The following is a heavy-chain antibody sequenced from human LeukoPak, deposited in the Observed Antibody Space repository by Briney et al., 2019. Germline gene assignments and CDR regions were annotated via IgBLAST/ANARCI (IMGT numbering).Heavy chain of an antibody. V-gene: IGHV4-59*01. D-gene: IGHD3-3*01. J-gene: IGHJ5*02. Sequence: SETLSLTCTVSGGSISSYYWSWIRQPPGKGLEWIGYIYYSGSTNYNPSLKSRVTISVDTSKNQFSLKLSSVTAADTAVYYCARVTLRKTYYDFWSGYPTPGWFDPWGQGTLVTVSS. CDR2: IYYSGST. CDR3: ARVTLRKTYYDFWSGYPTPGWFDP. CDR1: GGSISSYY.